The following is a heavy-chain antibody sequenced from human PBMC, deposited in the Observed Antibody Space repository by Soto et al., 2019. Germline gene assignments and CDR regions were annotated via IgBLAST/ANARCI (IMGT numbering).Heavy chain of an antibody. Sequence: LRLSCAASGFTFSSYSMNWVRRAPGKGLEWVSYISSSSSTIYYADSVKGRFTISRDNAKNSLYLQMNSLRDEDTAVYYCAREAGTWHLPLNWFDPWGQGTLVTVSS. D-gene: IGHD6-19*01. CDR3: AREAGTWHLPLNWFDP. J-gene: IGHJ5*02. V-gene: IGHV3-48*02. CDR2: ISSSSSTI. CDR1: GFTFSSYS.